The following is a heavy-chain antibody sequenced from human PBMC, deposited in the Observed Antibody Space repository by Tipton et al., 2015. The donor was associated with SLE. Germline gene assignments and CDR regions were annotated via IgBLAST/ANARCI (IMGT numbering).Heavy chain of an antibody. Sequence: SLRLSCAASGFTFSSYWMSWVRQAPGKGLEWVANIKQDGSEKYYVDSVKGRFTISRDNAKNSLYLQMNSLRAEDTAVYYCAGVITMVQGVMVHYGMDVWGQGTTVTASS. CDR1: GFTFSSYW. CDR2: IKQDGSEK. J-gene: IGHJ6*02. CDR3: AGVITMVQGVMVHYGMDV. V-gene: IGHV3-7*04. D-gene: IGHD3-10*01.